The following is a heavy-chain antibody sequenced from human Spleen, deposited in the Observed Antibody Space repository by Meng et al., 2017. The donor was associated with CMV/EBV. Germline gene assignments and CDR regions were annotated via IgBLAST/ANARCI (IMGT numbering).Heavy chain of an antibody. CDR2: IQYDGRNK. CDR1: GFTSSNYG. D-gene: IGHD5-18*01. Sequence: GESLKISCAASGFTSSNYGMHWVRQAPGKGLEWVAFIQYDGRNKYYADSVGGRFTISRDNSKNTLYLQMNSLRAEDTAVYYCATLNGYSFFFDYWGQGALVTVSS. J-gene: IGHJ4*02. V-gene: IGHV3-30*02. CDR3: ATLNGYSFFFDY.